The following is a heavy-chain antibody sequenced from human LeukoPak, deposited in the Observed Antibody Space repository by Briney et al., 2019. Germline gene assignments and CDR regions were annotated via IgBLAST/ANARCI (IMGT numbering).Heavy chain of an antibody. CDR2: IYYSGTT. CDR1: GASITSRGYY. Sequence: PSQTRSLTCTVSGASITSRGYYWSWIRQHPGKGLEWIGYIYYSGTTYYNPSLKSRVTISVDTSKNQFSLKLSSVTAADTAVYYCARVYYDGSGYYYRWFDPWGQGTLVTVSS. J-gene: IGHJ5*02. V-gene: IGHV4-31*03. CDR3: ARVYYDGSGYYYRWFDP. D-gene: IGHD3-22*01.